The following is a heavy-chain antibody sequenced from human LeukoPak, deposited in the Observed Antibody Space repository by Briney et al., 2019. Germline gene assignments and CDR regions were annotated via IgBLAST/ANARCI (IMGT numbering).Heavy chain of an antibody. V-gene: IGHV1-46*01. Sequence: GASVKVSCKASGYTFTSYYMHWVRQAPGQGLEWMGIINPSGGSTSYAQKFQGRVTMTRDMSTSTVYMELSSLRSEDTAVYYCARGSSSDTNHYSYYYMDVWGKGTTVTVSS. D-gene: IGHD6-13*01. CDR2: INPSGGST. CDR3: ARGSSSDTNHYSYYYMDV. CDR1: GYTFTSYY. J-gene: IGHJ6*03.